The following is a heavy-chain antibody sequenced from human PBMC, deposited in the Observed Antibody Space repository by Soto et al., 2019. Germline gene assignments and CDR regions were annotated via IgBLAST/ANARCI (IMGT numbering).Heavy chain of an antibody. V-gene: IGHV1-18*04. Sequence: QVQLVQSGAEVKRPGASVKVSCKASGYSFTTYGFNWVRQAPGQGLEWMGWISPYNGDTNYAHNFQGRVTLTTDTSTGTAYMKMRSLTSDDTAVYYCARTPRAQMIVLEAATRFDYWGQGTLVTVSS. J-gene: IGHJ4*02. D-gene: IGHD2-15*01. CDR1: GYSFTTYG. CDR3: ARTPRAQMIVLEAATRFDY. CDR2: ISPYNGDT.